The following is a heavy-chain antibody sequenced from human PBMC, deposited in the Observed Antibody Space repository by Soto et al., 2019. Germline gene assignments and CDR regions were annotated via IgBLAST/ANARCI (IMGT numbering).Heavy chain of an antibody. CDR1: GGSFSGYY. CDR3: AREEVPQWFTRGYYGMDV. V-gene: IGHV4-34*01. J-gene: IGHJ6*02. D-gene: IGHD2-2*01. CDR2: INHSGST. Sequence: SETLSLTCAVHGGSFSGYYWTWIRQPPGKGLEWIGDINHSGSTNYNSSLKSRVTISVDTSKNQLSLKLRSVTAADTAVYYCAREEVPQWFTRGYYGMDVWGQGTRVTVSS.